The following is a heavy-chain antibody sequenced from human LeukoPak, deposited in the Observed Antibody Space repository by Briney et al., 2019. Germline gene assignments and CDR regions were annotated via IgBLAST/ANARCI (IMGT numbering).Heavy chain of an antibody. V-gene: IGHV4-34*01. CDR3: ARLRRGGSYNF. Sequence: SETLSLTCAVYGGSFSGYYWSWIRQPPGKGLEWIGEINHSGSTNYNPSLKSRVTISVDTSKNQFSLKLSSVTAADTAVYYCARLRRGGSYNFWGQGTLVTVSS. CDR2: INHSGST. J-gene: IGHJ4*02. D-gene: IGHD1-26*01. CDR1: GGSFSGYY.